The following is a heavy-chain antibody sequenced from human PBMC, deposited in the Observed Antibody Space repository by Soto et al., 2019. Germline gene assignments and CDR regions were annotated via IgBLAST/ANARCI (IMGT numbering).Heavy chain of an antibody. D-gene: IGHD3-10*01. V-gene: IGHV3-23*05. CDR3: ARGGADHYTYGLDV. CDR2: MNGAASSA. CDR1: GFSLTNYA. J-gene: IGHJ6*02. Sequence: QLSESGENLLQPGGSLPLSCAASGFSLTNYAMTWVRQPPGKGLGWVSSMNGAASSASYADSARGRFTTSRDNSKNTQYLEMKFLRVEDTAVYYCARGGADHYTYGLDVWGQGTAVIVS.